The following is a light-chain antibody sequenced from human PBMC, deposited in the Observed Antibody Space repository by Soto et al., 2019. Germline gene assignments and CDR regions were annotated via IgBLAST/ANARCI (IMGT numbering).Light chain of an antibody. CDR2: GAS. Sequence: EIVMTQSPATLSVSPGERATLSCRASQSVSSNLAWYQQKPGQAPRLLIYGASTRATGIPARFSGSGSGTEFTLTISSLQSEDFAVYYCQQSNNWPQGITFGPGTKVDIK. V-gene: IGKV3-15*01. CDR3: QQSNNWPQGIT. CDR1: QSVSSN. J-gene: IGKJ3*01.